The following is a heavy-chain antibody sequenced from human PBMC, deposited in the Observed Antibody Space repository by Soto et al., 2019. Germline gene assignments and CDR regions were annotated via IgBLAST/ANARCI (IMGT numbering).Heavy chain of an antibody. V-gene: IGHV1-3*01. CDR3: ARDTGYTFGSLNY. CDR2: MNAGVGNT. CDR1: GYTFTDYA. J-gene: IGHJ4*02. D-gene: IGHD5-18*01. Sequence: HVELVKSGADVKKPGASVTISCKASGYTFTDYALHWVRQAPGQRLEWMGWMNAGVGNTLYSQKFQGRITITRDTSASTAYMELNSLKSEDTAISYCARDTGYTFGSLNYWGPGTLVTVSS.